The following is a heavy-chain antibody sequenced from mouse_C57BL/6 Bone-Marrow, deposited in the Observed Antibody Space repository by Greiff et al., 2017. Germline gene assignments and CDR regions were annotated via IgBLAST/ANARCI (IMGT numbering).Heavy chain of an antibody. V-gene: IGHV1-85*01. CDR1: GYTFTSYD. CDR3: ARLEFDGSSGDWYFDV. CDR2: IYPRDGST. J-gene: IGHJ1*03. D-gene: IGHD1-1*01. Sequence: QVQLQQSGPELVKPGASVKLSCKASGYTFTSYDINWVKPRPGPGLEWIGWIYPRDGSTKYNEKFKGKATLTVDKSSSKAYMELHSLTSEDSAVYFCARLEFDGSSGDWYFDVWGTGTTVTVSS.